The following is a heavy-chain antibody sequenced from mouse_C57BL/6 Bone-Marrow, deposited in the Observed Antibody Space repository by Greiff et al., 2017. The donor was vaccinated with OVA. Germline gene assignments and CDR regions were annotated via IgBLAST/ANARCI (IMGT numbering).Heavy chain of an antibody. CDR2: IDPSDSYT. V-gene: IGHV1-50*01. J-gene: IGHJ4*01. D-gene: IGHD2-5*01. Sequence: VQLQQPGAELVKPGASVKLSCKASGYTFTSYWMQWVKQRPGQGLEWIGEIDPSDSYTNYHQKFKGKATLTVDTSSSTAYMQLSSLTSEDSAVYYCARESYSNYDYAMDYWGQGTSVTVSS. CDR3: ARESYSNYDYAMDY. CDR1: GYTFTSYW.